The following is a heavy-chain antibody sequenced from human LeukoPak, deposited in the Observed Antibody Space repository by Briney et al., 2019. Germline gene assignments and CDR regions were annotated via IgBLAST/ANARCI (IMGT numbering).Heavy chain of an antibody. CDR2: IRYDGSNK. CDR1: GFTFSSYG. J-gene: IGHJ3*02. V-gene: IGHV3-30*02. CDR3: AKDGLIVGATTEVNDI. Sequence: GGSLRLSCAASGFTFSSYGMHWVRQAPGKGLEWVAFIRYDGSNKYYADSVKGRFTISRDNSKNTLYLQMNSLRAEDTAVYYCAKDGLIVGATTEVNDIWGQGTMVTVSS. D-gene: IGHD1-26*01.